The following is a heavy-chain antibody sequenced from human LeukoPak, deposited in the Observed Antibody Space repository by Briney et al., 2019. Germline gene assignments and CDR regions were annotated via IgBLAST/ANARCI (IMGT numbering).Heavy chain of an antibody. Sequence: GGSLRLSCVASGFTFKNYWMSWVRQAPGKGPEWVANIEADGTEKYYVDSVKGRFTVSRDNARNSLYLQMSSLRVEDTAVYYCARDPAAWDYWGQGTLVTVSS. D-gene: IGHD6-13*01. CDR2: IEADGTEK. V-gene: IGHV3-7*04. J-gene: IGHJ4*02. CDR1: GFTFKNYW. CDR3: ARDPAAWDY.